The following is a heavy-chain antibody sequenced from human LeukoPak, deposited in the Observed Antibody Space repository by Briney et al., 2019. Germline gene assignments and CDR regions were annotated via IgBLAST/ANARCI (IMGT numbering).Heavy chain of an antibody. CDR3: ARGPVRGVIRGKWFDP. V-gene: IGHV4-39*07. Sequence: PSETLSLTCTVSGGSISSSSYYWGWIRQPPGKGLEWIGSIYYSGSTNYNPSLKSRVTISVDTSKNQFSLKLSSVTAADTAVYYCARGPVRGVIRGKWFDPWGQGTLVTVSS. CDR1: GGSISSSSYY. J-gene: IGHJ5*02. CDR2: IYYSGST. D-gene: IGHD3-10*01.